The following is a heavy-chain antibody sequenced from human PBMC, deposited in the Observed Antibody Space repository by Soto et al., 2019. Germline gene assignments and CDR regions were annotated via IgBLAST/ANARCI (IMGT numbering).Heavy chain of an antibody. Sequence: QVQLQESGPGLVKPSETLSLTCTVSGGSVSSGSYYWSWIRQPPGKGLEWIGYTYYSGSTNSNTYLKSRVNISVDTSKNPSSLKLSSGTAADTAVYYCARGSGPNDAFDIWGQGTMVTVSS. CDR2: TYYSGST. D-gene: IGHD2-15*01. CDR1: GGSVSSGSYY. CDR3: ARGSGPNDAFDI. J-gene: IGHJ3*02. V-gene: IGHV4-61*01.